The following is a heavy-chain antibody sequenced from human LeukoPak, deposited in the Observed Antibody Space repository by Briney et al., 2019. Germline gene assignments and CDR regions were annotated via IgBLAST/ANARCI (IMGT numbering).Heavy chain of an antibody. D-gene: IGHD5-18*01. Sequence: PSETLSLTCTVSGGSISSGSYYWSWIRQPAGKGLEWIGRIYTSGSTNYNPSLKSRVTMSVDTSKNQFSLKLSSVTAADTAVYYCANMGYSYAPGLFDPWGQGTLVTVSS. CDR1: GGSISSGSYY. J-gene: IGHJ5*02. CDR2: IYTSGST. CDR3: ANMGYSYAPGLFDP. V-gene: IGHV4-61*02.